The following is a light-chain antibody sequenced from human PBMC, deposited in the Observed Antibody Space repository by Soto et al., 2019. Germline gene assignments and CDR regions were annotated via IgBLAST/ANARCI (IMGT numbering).Light chain of an antibody. Sequence: IQMTESRSTPSASVGDRVTITFRASQGISSYLAWYQQKPGKAPKLLIYAASTLQSGVPSRFSGSGSGTDFTLTISCLQSEDFATYYCQQYYSYPRTFGQGTKVDIK. CDR3: QQYYSYPRT. CDR1: QGISSY. V-gene: IGKV1-8*01. J-gene: IGKJ1*01. CDR2: AAS.